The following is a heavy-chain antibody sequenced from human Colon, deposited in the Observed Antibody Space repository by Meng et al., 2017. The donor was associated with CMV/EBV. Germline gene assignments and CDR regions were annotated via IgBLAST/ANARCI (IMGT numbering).Heavy chain of an antibody. V-gene: IGHV3-30-3*01. J-gene: IGHJ6*02. D-gene: IGHD2-2*02. CDR1: GFTFGSYA. CDR3: ARDMVVPAAIPLYYYYYGMDV. Sequence: GESLKISCAASGFTFGSYAMHWVRQAPGKGLEWVAVISYDGSNKYYADSVKGRFTISRDNSKNTLYLQMNSLRAEDTAVYYCARDMVVPAAIPLYYYYYGMDVWGQGTTVTVSS. CDR2: ISYDGSNK.